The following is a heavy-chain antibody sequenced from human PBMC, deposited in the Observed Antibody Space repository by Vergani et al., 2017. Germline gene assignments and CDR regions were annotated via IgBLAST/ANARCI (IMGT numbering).Heavy chain of an antibody. CDR3: ARDLDAGAGGGYGMDV. CDR2: IYYSGST. V-gene: IGHV4-59*01. D-gene: IGHD2-8*02. J-gene: IGHJ6*02. Sequence: QVQLQESGPGLVKPSETLSLTCTVSGGSISSYYWSWIRQPPGKGLEWIGYIYYSGSTNYNPSLKSRVTISVDTSKNQFSLKLSSVTAADTAVYYWARDLDAGAGGGYGMDVWGQGTTVTVSS. CDR1: GGSISSYY.